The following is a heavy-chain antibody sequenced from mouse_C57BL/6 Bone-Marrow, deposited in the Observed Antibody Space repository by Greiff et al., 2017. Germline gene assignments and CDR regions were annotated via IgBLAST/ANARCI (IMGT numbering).Heavy chain of an antibody. CDR2: IWRGGST. Sequence: VKLMESGPGLVQPSQSLSITCTVSGFSLTSYGVHWVRQSPGKGLEWLGVIWRGGSTDYNAAFMSRLSITKDNSKSQVFFKMNSLQADDTAIYYCAKKRSVALDAMDYWGQGTSVTVSS. V-gene: IGHV2-5*01. CDR1: GFSLTSYG. J-gene: IGHJ4*01. CDR3: AKKRSVALDAMDY.